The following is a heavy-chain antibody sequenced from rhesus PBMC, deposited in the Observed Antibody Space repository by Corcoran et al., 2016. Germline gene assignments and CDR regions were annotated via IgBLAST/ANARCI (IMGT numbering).Heavy chain of an antibody. CDR1: AFTFSYYW. J-gene: IGHJ1*01. D-gene: IGHD2-27*01. CDR2: IKNKADVVTA. V-gene: IGHV3S11*01. CDR3: TRETYCSGIYCYGYREF. Sequence: EVQLVESGGGLVQPGGSLRLSCAASAFTFSYYWLGWVRQGPGTGMEWVGFIKNKADVVTATHAETVKGRFNISRDDSKNTMYLQMNSLKNEDTAVYYCTRETYCSGIYCYGYREFWGQGALVSVSS.